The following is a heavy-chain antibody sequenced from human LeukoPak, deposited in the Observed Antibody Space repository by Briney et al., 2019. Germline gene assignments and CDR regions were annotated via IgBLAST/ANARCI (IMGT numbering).Heavy chain of an antibody. V-gene: IGHV4-61*02. CDR3: AREPFMIVAANDAFDI. J-gene: IGHJ3*02. CDR1: GGSISSGSYY. Sequence: SQTLSLTCTVSGGSISSGSYYWSWIRQPAGKGLEWIGRIYTSGSTNYNPSLRSRVTISVDTSKNQFSLKLSSVTAADTAVYYCAREPFMIVAANDAFDIWGQGTMVTVSS. CDR2: IYTSGST. D-gene: IGHD3-22*01.